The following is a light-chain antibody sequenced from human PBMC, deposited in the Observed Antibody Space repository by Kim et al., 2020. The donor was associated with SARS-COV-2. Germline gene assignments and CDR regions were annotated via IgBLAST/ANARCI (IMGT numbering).Light chain of an antibody. CDR2: GKN. J-gene: IGLJ1*01. CDR1: SLRSYY. Sequence: SSELTQDPAVSVALGQTVRITCQGDSLRSYYASWYQQKPGQAPVLVIYGKNNRPSGIPDRFSGSSSGNTASLTITGAQAEYEADYYCNSRDSSGNHVFGT. V-gene: IGLV3-19*01. CDR3: NSRDSSGNHV.